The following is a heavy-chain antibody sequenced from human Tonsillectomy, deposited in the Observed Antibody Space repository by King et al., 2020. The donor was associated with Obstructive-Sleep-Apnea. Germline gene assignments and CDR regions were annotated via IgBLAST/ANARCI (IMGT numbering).Heavy chain of an antibody. V-gene: IGHV4-59*01. D-gene: IGHD3-10*01. CDR3: ARTPPVFYYGRGPFWYFDL. J-gene: IGHJ2*01. CDR1: GGSISGFY. Sequence: QLQESGPGLVKPSETLSLTCSVSGGSISGFYWTWIRQPPGKGLEWIGYIYDSGSTTYNPSLTSRVTISIDTSKNHFSLKLTSVTAAYTALYYCARTPPVFYYGRGPFWYFDLWGRGTLVTVSS. CDR2: IYDSGST.